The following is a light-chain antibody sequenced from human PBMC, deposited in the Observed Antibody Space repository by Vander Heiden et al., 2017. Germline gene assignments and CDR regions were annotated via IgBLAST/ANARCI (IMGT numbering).Light chain of an antibody. J-gene: IGKJ2*01. CDR3: MQALQTPNT. V-gene: IGKV2-28*01. CDR1: QSLLHSNGYNY. Sequence: DIVMTQSPLSLPVTPGEPASISCRSSQSLLHSNGYNYLDWYLQKPGQSPQLLIYLGSNRASGVPDRFSDSGSGTDFTLKISRVEAEDVGVYYCMQALQTPNTFGQGTKLXIK. CDR2: LGS.